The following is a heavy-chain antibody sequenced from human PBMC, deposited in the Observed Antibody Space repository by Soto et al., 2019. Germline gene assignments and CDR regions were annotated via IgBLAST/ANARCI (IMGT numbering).Heavy chain of an antibody. J-gene: IGHJ4*02. CDR1: GFTFSDHA. CDR2: ISWSSYSV. CDR3: ARDVNPTVNSYFDY. D-gene: IGHD4-17*01. Sequence: GGSLRLSCAASGFTFSDHAMHWVRQAPEKGLEWVSSISWSSYSVDYADSVKGRFIISRDNAKNSLYLQMNSLRAEDTALYFCARDVNPTVNSYFDYWGRGTLVTVSS. V-gene: IGHV3-9*01.